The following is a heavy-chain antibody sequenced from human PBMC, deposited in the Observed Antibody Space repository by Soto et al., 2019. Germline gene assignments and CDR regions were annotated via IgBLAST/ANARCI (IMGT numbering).Heavy chain of an antibody. CDR3: AKGRGGSGSLTPRVDF. V-gene: IGHV3-23*01. CDR1: GFTFNNYA. J-gene: IGHJ4*02. Sequence: EVQLLESGGGLVQPGGSLRLSCAASGFTFNNYAMNWVRQAPGKGLEWVSAISGGGDTTSYADSAKGRFTVSRDGSKNTLYLQMSSLRAEDTALYYCAKGRGGSGSLTPRVDFWGQGTLVTVSS. D-gene: IGHD3-10*01. CDR2: ISGGGDTT.